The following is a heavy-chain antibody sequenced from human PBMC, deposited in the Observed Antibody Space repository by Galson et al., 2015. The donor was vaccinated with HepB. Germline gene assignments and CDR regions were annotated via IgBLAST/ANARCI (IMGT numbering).Heavy chain of an antibody. Sequence: SLRLSCAASGFTFSDYYMSWIRQAPGKGLEWVSYISSSGSTIYYADSVKGRFTISRDNAKNSLYLQMNSLRAEDTAVYYCARDPGDYGDYVEGRRLVPPQKNMDVWGKGTTVTVSS. D-gene: IGHD4-17*01. J-gene: IGHJ6*03. CDR1: GFTFSDYY. CDR3: ARDPGDYGDYVEGRRLVPPQKNMDV. CDR2: ISSSGSTI. V-gene: IGHV3-11*01.